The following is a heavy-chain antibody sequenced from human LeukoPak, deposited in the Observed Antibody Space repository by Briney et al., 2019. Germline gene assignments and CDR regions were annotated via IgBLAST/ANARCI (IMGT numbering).Heavy chain of an antibody. V-gene: IGHV4-34*01. CDR3: ARVGLYSGSYYAFDY. D-gene: IGHD1-26*01. Sequence: PSETLSLTCAVYGGSFSGYYWSWIRQPPGKGLEWIGEINHSGSTNYNPSLKSRVTISVDTSKNQFSLKLSSVTAADMAVYYCARVGLYSGSYYAFDYWGQGTLVTVSS. J-gene: IGHJ4*02. CDR1: GGSFSGYY. CDR2: INHSGST.